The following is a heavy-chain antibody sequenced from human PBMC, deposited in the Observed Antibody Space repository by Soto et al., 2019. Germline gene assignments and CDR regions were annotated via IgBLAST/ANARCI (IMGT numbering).Heavy chain of an antibody. V-gene: IGHV3-30-3*01. CDR1: GFTFSIYA. CDR3: ARPVEMATITFFAFDI. J-gene: IGHJ3*02. CDR2: ISYDGSNK. Sequence: PGGSLRLSCAASGFTFSIYAMHWVRQAPGKGLEWVAVISYDGSNKYYADSVKGRFTISRDNSKNTLYLQMNSLRAEDTAVYYCARPVEMATITFFAFDIWGQGTMVTVSS. D-gene: IGHD5-12*01.